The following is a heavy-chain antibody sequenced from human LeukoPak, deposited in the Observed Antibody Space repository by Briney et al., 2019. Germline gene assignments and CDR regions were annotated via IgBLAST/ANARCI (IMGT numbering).Heavy chain of an antibody. J-gene: IGHJ4*02. Sequence: ASVKVSCKTSGYTFTIYYIHWVRQAPGQGLEWMGIISPTGGTTTYAQKFQGRVTMTRDMSTSTVYMEVSSLRSEDTAVYHCARDATGGLQLDYWGQGTLVTVSS. CDR3: ARDATGGLQLDY. CDR2: ISPTGGTT. D-gene: IGHD1-14*01. V-gene: IGHV1-46*01. CDR1: GYTFTIYY.